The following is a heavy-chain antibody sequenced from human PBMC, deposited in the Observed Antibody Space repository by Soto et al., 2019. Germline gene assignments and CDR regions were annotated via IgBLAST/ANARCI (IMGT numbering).Heavy chain of an antibody. CDR3: ARYSPPKKSFDSNPGWLDP. Sequence: PSETLSLTCAVSGGSISSGGYSWSWVRQPPGKGLEWIGYVYDSGTSKYNASLESRITMSLDKSRNQFSLSFSYVTAADTAVYFCARYSPPKKSFDSNPGWLDPWGQGTLVTVSS. CDR2: VYDSGTS. V-gene: IGHV4-61*08. D-gene: IGHD2-21*01. J-gene: IGHJ5*02. CDR1: GGSISSGGYS.